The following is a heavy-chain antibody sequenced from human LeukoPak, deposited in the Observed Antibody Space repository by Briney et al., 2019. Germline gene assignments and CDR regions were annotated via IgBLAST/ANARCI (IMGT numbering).Heavy chain of an antibody. CDR1: GFIFSTYT. CDR2: ISYDGSNK. V-gene: IGHV3-30*18. D-gene: IGHD3-22*01. CDR3: AKHSTRYVVITHTDY. Sequence: GGSLRLSCAASGFIFSTYTMHWVRQAPGKGLEWVAVISYDGSNKYYADSVKGRFTISRDNSKNTLYLQMNSLRAEDTAVYYCAKHSTRYVVITHTDYWGQGTLVTVSS. J-gene: IGHJ4*02.